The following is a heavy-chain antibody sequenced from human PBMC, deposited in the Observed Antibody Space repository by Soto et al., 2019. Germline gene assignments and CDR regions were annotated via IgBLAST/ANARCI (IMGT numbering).Heavy chain of an antibody. J-gene: IGHJ4*02. CDR3: AKDATPATYYDFWSGLTAYFDY. CDR2: IVVGSGNT. Sequence: ASVKVSCKASGFTFTSSAVQWVRQARGQRLEWIGWIVVGSGNTNYAQKFQERVTITRDMSTSTAYMELNSLRAEDTAVYYCAKDATPATYYDFWSGLTAYFDYWGQGTLVTVSS. D-gene: IGHD3-3*01. V-gene: IGHV1-58*01. CDR1: GFTFTSSA.